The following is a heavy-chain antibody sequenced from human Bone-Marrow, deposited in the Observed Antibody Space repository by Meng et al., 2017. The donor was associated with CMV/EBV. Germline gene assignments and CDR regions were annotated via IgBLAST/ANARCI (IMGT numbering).Heavy chain of an antibody. CDR2: IYYSGST. J-gene: IGHJ4*02. CDR3: ASANVVVPAAALDY. Sequence: SETLSLTCTVSGGSVSSGSYYWSWIRQPPGKGLEWIGYIYYSGSTNYNPSLKSRVTISVDTSKNQFSLKLSSVTAADTAVYYCASANVVVPAAALDYWGQGNLVTVSS. D-gene: IGHD2-2*01. CDR1: GGSVSSGSYY. V-gene: IGHV4-61*01.